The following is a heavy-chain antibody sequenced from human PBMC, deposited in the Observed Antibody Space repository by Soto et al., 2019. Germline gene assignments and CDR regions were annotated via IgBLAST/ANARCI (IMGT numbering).Heavy chain of an antibody. CDR1: GYTFTGYY. J-gene: IGHJ6*04. CDR2: INPNSGGT. D-gene: IGHD6-13*01. CDR3: ARGALIRIGEAVWYYGMDV. V-gene: IGHV1-2*04. Sequence: ASVNVSCKASGYTFTGYYMHWVRQAPGQGLEWMGWINPNSGGTNYAQKFQGWVTMTRDTSISTAYMDLSRLRSDDTAVYYCARGALIRIGEAVWYYGMDVWGKGTTVTVSS.